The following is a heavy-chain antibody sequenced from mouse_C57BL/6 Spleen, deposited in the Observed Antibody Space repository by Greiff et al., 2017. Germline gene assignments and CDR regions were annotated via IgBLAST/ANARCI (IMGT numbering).Heavy chain of an antibody. CDR2: IDPSDSYT. Sequence: QVQLKQPGAELVKPGASVKLSCKASGYTFTSYWMQWVKQRPGQGLEWIGEIDPSDSYTNYNQKFKGKATLTVDTSSSTAYMQLSSLTSEDSAVYYCARGDYDSAMDYWGQGTSVTVSS. CDR1: GYTFTSYW. CDR3: ARGDYDSAMDY. V-gene: IGHV1-50*01. J-gene: IGHJ4*01. D-gene: IGHD2-4*01.